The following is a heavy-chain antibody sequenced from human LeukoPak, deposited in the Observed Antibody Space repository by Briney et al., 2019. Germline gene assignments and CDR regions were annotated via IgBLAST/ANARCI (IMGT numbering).Heavy chain of an antibody. CDR1: GFTFGNYA. Sequence: GGSLRLSCEASGFTFGNYAMNWVRQAPGKGLEWVAVIWYDGSNKYYADSVKGRFTISRDNSKNTLYLQMNSLRAEDTAVCYCARDLLRFYYGSGSSPFDPWGQGTLVTVSS. J-gene: IGHJ5*02. D-gene: IGHD3-10*01. CDR3: ARDLLRFYYGSGSSPFDP. CDR2: IWYDGSNK. V-gene: IGHV3-33*08.